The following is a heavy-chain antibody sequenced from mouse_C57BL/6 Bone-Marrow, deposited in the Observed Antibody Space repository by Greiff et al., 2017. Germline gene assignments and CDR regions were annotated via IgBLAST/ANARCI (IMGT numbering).Heavy chain of an antibody. CDR1: GYTFTDYE. CDR3: TRSRRRNFDY. Sequence: QVQLKESGAELVRPGASVTLSCKASGYTFTDYEMHWVKQTPVHGLEWIGAIDPETGGTAYNQKFKGKAILTADKSSSTAYMDLRSLTSEDSAVYYCTRSRRRNFDYWGQGTTLTVSS. D-gene: IGHD2-12*01. J-gene: IGHJ2*01. CDR2: IDPETGGT. V-gene: IGHV1-15*01.